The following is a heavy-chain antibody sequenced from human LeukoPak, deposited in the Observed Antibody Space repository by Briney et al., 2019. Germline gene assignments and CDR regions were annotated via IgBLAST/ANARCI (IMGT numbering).Heavy chain of an antibody. Sequence: ASVKVSCKASGYTFTSYDINWVRQATGQGLEWMGWMNPNSGNTGYAQKFQGRVTMTRDTSISTAYMELSRLRSDDTAVYYCARQSSYYYGSGSYHPYYYYYMDVWGKGTTVTISS. CDR1: GYTFTSYD. D-gene: IGHD3-10*01. CDR3: ARQSSYYYGSGSYHPYYYYYMDV. V-gene: IGHV1-8*01. CDR2: MNPNSGNT. J-gene: IGHJ6*03.